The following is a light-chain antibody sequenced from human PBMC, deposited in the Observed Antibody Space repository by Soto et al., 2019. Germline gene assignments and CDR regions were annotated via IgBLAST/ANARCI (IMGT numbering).Light chain of an antibody. V-gene: IGKV3-11*01. CDR1: QSVSSS. Sequence: EIVLTQSPATLSLSPGETATLSCRASQSVSSSLAWYQQKPGQTPRLLIYDASNRATGIPARFSGSGSGTAFTLPVSSLEPEDFAVYYCQQRSSWPLTFGGGTKVEIK. J-gene: IGKJ4*01. CDR2: DAS. CDR3: QQRSSWPLT.